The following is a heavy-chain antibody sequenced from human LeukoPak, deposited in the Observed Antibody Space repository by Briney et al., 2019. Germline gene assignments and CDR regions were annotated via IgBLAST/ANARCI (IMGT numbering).Heavy chain of an antibody. Sequence: SQTLSLTCAISGDSVSSNSAAWNWIRQSPSRGLEWLGRTYYRSKWYNDYAVSVKSRITINPDTSKNQFSLQLNSVTPEDTAVYYYARGETLYSSGWFTDWFDPWGQGTLVTVSS. CDR1: GDSVSSNSAA. CDR2: TYYRSKWYN. J-gene: IGHJ5*02. V-gene: IGHV6-1*01. CDR3: ARGETLYSSGWFTDWFDP. D-gene: IGHD6-19*01.